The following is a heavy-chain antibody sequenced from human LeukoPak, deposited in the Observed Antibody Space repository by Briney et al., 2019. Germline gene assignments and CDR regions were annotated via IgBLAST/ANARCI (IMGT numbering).Heavy chain of an antibody. V-gene: IGHV3-48*01. Sequence: GGSLRLSCAASGFTFSMSWMTWVRQAPGKGLEWVSYISSSSSTIYYADSVKGRFTISRDNAKNSLYLQMNSLRAEDTAVYYCARSQGHPYFDYWGQGTLVTVSS. CDR2: ISSSSSTI. CDR1: GFTFSMSW. CDR3: ARSQGHPYFDY. J-gene: IGHJ4*02.